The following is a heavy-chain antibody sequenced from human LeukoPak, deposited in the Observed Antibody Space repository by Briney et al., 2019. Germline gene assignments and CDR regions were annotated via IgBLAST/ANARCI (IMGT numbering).Heavy chain of an antibody. D-gene: IGHD4/OR15-4a*01. CDR3: TKKAQYDGHYPLDY. V-gene: IGHV3-23*01. J-gene: IGHJ4*02. CDR1: GFTFSSYS. Sequence: GGSLRLSCAASGFTFSSYSMSWVRQAPGKGLEWVSGTSDRGDYTYYADSVKGRFTISRDTSKNTLYLQMNSLRAEDTALYFCTKKAQYDGHYPLDYWGQGTLVTVSA. CDR2: TSDRGDYT.